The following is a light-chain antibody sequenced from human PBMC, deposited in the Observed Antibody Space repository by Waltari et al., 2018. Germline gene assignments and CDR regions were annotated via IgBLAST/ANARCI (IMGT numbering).Light chain of an antibody. CDR2: GAS. V-gene: IGKV3-20*01. CDR1: QTVSNNY. CDR3: QQYYNSPPT. Sequence: EIVLTQSPGTLSLSAGERATLSCRASQTVSNNYLAWYQQKPGQAPRLLIYGASTRATGIQDKFRGSGVGADFTLTISSLQAEDAAVYFCQQYYNSPPTFGQGTKVEI. J-gene: IGKJ1*01.